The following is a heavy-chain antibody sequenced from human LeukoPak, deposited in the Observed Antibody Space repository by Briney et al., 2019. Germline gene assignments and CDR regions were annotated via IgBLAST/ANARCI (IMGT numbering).Heavy chain of an antibody. V-gene: IGHV1-18*01. CDR2: ISAYNGNT. CDR1: GYRFTSYG. CDR3: ARAVTTLYSFDI. J-gene: IGHJ3*02. D-gene: IGHD4-11*01. Sequence: ASVKVSCKAPGYRFTSYGISWVRQAPGQGLEWMGWISAYNGNTNYAQKLQGRVTMTTDTSTSTAYMELRSLRSDDTAVYYCARAVTTLYSFDIWGQGTMVTVSS.